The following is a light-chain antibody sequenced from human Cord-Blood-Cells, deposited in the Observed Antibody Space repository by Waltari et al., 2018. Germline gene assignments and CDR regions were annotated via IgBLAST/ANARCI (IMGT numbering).Light chain of an antibody. V-gene: IGKV1-39*01. CDR3: QQSYSTPKT. CDR1: QSISSY. CDR2: AAS. Sequence: DIQMTQSTSSLSASVGDRVTITCRAIQSISSYLNWYQQKPGKAPKLLIYAASSLQSGVPSRFSGSGSGTDFTLTISSLQPEDFATYYCQQSYSTPKTFGQGTKVEIK. J-gene: IGKJ1*01.